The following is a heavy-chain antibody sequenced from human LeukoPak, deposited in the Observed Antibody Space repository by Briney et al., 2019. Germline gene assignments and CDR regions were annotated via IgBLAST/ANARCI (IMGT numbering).Heavy chain of an antibody. D-gene: IGHD2-15*01. V-gene: IGHV4-4*07. CDR1: GGSISSYY. CDR3: ARGPSGAFGFDP. Sequence: SETLSLTCTVSGGSISSYYWSWLRQPAGKGLEWIGRIYSNGRPNYNPSVQSRVTMSLDTYKNQVSLRLTSVTAADTAVYYCARGPSGAFGFDPWGQGTLVIVSS. CDR2: IYSNGRP. J-gene: IGHJ5*02.